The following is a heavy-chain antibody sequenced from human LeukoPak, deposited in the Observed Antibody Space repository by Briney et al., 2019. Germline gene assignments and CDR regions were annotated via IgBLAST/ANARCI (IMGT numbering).Heavy chain of an antibody. CDR2: IYPGDSDT. CDR3: ARQYSSGWYPFDAFDI. CDR1: GYSFTSYW. D-gene: IGHD6-19*01. J-gene: IGHJ3*02. V-gene: IGHV5-51*01. Sequence: GESLKISCKGSGYSFTSYWIGWVRQMPGKGLEWMGIIYPGDSDTRYNPSFQGQVTISADKSISTAYLQWSSLKASDTAMYYCARQYSSGWYPFDAFDIWGQGTMVTVSS.